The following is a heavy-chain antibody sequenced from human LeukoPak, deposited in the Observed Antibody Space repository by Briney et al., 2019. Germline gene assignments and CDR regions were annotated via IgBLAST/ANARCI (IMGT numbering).Heavy chain of an antibody. CDR1: GYTFTNYD. V-gene: IGHV1-8*01. D-gene: IGHD6-19*01. Sequence: ASVKVSCKTSGYTFTNYDINWVRQATGQGLEWMGWMNPNSGNTDYAQKFQGRVIITRNTSISRAYMELSRLGSADTAVYYCARGSLSSGWYHFDYWGRGALVTVSS. CDR3: ARGSLSSGWYHFDY. J-gene: IGHJ4*02. CDR2: MNPNSGNT.